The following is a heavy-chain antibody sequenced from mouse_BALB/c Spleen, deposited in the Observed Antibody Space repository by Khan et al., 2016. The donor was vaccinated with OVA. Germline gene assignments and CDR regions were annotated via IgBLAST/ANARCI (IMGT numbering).Heavy chain of an antibody. D-gene: IGHD4-1*01. CDR1: GYTFTNYV. CDR3: ARAASNWDVSFAF. J-gene: IGHJ3*01. CDR2: INPQNDGT. Sequence: VQLQQPGPELVKPGASVKMSCKAAGYTFTNYVTHWVKQKPGQGLEWIGYINPQNDGTRFHEKFKGKATLTSDKSSSTANMELSSLTSEDSAVYYYARAASNWDVSFAFVGQGTLVTVSA. V-gene: IGHV1S136*01.